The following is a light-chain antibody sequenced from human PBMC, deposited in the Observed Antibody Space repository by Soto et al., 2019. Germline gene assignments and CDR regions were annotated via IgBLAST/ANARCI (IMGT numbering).Light chain of an antibody. CDR2: GAS. Sequence: MVLTQPPGTLSLSPGERLTLSCRASQSVTTRLAWYQHKPGQAPRLLMSGASSRASGVPVRFSGSGSGTDFTLTISRLEPEDFATYYCQQYNTYSSLTFGGGTKVDIK. V-gene: IGKV3-20*01. J-gene: IGKJ4*01. CDR3: QQYNTYSSLT. CDR1: QSVTTR.